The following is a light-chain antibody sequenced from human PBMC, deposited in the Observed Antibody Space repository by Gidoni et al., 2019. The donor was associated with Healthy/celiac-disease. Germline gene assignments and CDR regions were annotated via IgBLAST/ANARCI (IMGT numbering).Light chain of an antibody. CDR3: QQSYSTPT. CDR2: AAS. CDR1: QSISSY. Sequence: DIQMTQSPSSLSASVGDRVTITCRASQSISSYLTWYQQKPGKAPKLLIYAASGLQSGVPSRFSGSGSGTDFTLTISSLQPEYFATYSCQQSYSTPTFGGGTKVEI. J-gene: IGKJ4*01. V-gene: IGKV1-39*01.